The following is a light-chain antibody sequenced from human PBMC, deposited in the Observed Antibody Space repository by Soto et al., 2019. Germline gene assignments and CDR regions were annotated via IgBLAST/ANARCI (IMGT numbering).Light chain of an antibody. V-gene: IGLV2-14*01. Sequence: QSVLTQPASVSGSPGQSITISCTGTSSDVGGYNYVSWYQQHPGKAPKLMIYEVSNRPSGVSNRFSGSKSGNTASLTISGLQAEDEVDYYCSSYTSSSTLVFGTGTRSPS. CDR2: EVS. J-gene: IGLJ1*01. CDR3: SSYTSSSTLV. CDR1: SSDVGGYNY.